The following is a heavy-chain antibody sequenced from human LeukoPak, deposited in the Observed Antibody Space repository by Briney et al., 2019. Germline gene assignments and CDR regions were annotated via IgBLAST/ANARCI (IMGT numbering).Heavy chain of an antibody. D-gene: IGHD3-22*01. J-gene: IGHJ4*02. CDR2: IYYSGST. Sequence: PSETLSLTCTVSGGSVSSGSYYWSWIRQPPGKGLEWIGYIYYSGSTNYSPSLKSRVTISVDTSKNQFSLKLSSVTAADTAVYYCARESDYYDSSGYFDYWGQGTLVTVSS. CDR1: GGSVSSGSYY. CDR3: ARESDYYDSSGYFDY. V-gene: IGHV4-61*01.